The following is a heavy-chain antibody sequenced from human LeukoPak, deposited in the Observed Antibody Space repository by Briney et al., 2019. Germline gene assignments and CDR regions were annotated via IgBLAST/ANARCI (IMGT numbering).Heavy chain of an antibody. CDR2: IRYDGSNK. V-gene: IGHV3-30*02. CDR3: ASKGGLLYWGIDI. D-gene: IGHD3-10*01. CDR1: GFTFSSYG. J-gene: IGHJ3*02. Sequence: PGGSLRLSCAASGFTFSSYGMHWVRQAPGKGLEWVAFIRYDGSNKYYADSVKGRFTISRDNSKNTLYLQMNSLRAEDMAVYYCASKGGLLYWGIDIWGQRTMVTVSS.